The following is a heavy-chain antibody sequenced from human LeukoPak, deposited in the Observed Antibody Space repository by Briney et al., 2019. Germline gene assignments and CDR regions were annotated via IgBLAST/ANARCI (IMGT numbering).Heavy chain of an antibody. D-gene: IGHD1-20*01. CDR1: GGSISSYY. CDR3: ARDSQITGFDY. V-gene: IGHV4-59*01. CDR2: IYYSGST. Sequence: SETLSLTFTVSGGSISSYYWSWIRQPPGKGLEWIGYIYYSGSTNYNPSLKSRVTISVDTSKNQFSLKLSSVTAADTAVYYCARDSQITGFDYWGQGTLVTVSS. J-gene: IGHJ4*02.